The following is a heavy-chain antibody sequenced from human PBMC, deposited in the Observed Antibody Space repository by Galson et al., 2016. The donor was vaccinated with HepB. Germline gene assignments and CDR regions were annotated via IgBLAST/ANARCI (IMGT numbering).Heavy chain of an antibody. D-gene: IGHD2-2*01. J-gene: IGHJ6*02. CDR1: GGTFSSFG. CDR2: IIPILDTS. V-gene: IGHV1-69*13. CDR3: ARDPFVLVPAATYYYNYGMDV. Sequence: SVKVSCKASGGTFSSFGISWVRQAPGQGLEWMGGIIPILDTSKYAQRFQGRVTITADEPSNTAYMELSSLRSEDTAVYYCARDPFVLVPAATYYYNYGMDVWGQGTTVTVSS.